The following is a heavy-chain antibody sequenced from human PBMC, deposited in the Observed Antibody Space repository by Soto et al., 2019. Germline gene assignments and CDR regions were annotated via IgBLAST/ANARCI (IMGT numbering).Heavy chain of an antibody. J-gene: IGHJ5*02. V-gene: IGHV4-31*03. CDR2: IYYSGST. D-gene: IGHD3-22*01. CDR3: ARGMGYYDSSGYHNWFDP. Sequence: SETLSLTCTVSGGSISSGGYYWSWIRQHPGKSLEWIGYIYYSGSTYYNPSLKSRVTISVDTSKNQFSLKLSSVTAADTAVYYCARGMGYYDSSGYHNWFDPWGQGTLVTVSS. CDR1: GGSISSGGYY.